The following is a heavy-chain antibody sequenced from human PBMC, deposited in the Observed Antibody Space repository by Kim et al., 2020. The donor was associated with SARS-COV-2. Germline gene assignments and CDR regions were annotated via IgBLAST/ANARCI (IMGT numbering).Heavy chain of an antibody. V-gene: IGHV3-30*04. CDR2: ISYDGSNK. J-gene: IGHJ4*02. CDR1: GFTFSSYA. D-gene: IGHD5-12*01. CDR3: ARGLSGRDGYNSGY. Sequence: GGSLRLSCAASGFTFSSYAMHWVRQAPGKGLEWVSVISYDGSNKYYADSVKGRFTISRDNSKNTLYLQMNSLRAEDTAVYYCARGLSGRDGYNSGYWGQGTLVTVSS.